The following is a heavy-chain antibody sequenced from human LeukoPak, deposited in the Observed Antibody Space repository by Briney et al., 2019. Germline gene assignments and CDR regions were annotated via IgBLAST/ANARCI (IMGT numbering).Heavy chain of an antibody. CDR3: ASLSPAVAGYFDY. J-gene: IGHJ4*02. CDR1: GFTFSSYE. CDR2: LSSSGSTI. Sequence: GGSLRLSCAASGFTFSSYEMNWVRQAPGKGLEWVSYLSSSGSTIYYADSVKGRFTISRDNAKNSLYLQMNSLRAEDTAVYYCASLSPAVAGYFDYWGQGTLVTVSS. V-gene: IGHV3-48*03. D-gene: IGHD6-19*01.